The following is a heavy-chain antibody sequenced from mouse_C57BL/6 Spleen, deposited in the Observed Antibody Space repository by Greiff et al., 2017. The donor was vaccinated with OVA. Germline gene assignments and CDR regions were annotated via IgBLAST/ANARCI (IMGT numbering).Heavy chain of an antibody. D-gene: IGHD1-1*01. J-gene: IGHJ3*01. Sequence: EVMLVESGGGLVQPGGSLKLSCAASGFTFSDYYMYWVRQTPEKRLEWVAYISNGGGSTYYPDTVKGRFTISRDNAKNTLYLQMSRLKSEDTAMYYCARGLLRGFDYWGQGTLVTVSA. CDR1: GFTFSDYY. V-gene: IGHV5-12*01. CDR2: ISNGGGST. CDR3: ARGLLRGFDY.